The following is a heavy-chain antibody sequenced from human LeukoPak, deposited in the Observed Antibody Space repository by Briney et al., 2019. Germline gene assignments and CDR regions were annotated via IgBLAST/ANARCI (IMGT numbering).Heavy chain of an antibody. CDR1: GFTFSSYA. Sequence: GGSLRLSCAASGFTFSSYAMNWVRQAPGKGLEWVSAISGSGGSTYYADSVKGRFTISRDNSKNTLYLQMNSLRAEDTAVYYCAKSPFRSYSYGQNLDYWGQGTLVTVSS. CDR3: AKSPFRSYSYGQNLDY. J-gene: IGHJ4*02. D-gene: IGHD5-18*01. V-gene: IGHV3-23*01. CDR2: ISGSGGST.